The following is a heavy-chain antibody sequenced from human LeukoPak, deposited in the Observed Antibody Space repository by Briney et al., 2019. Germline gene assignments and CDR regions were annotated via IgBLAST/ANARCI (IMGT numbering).Heavy chain of an antibody. D-gene: IGHD6-19*01. CDR3: ARRWAVAAVDY. CDR1: GFTFSSYS. Sequence: GGSLRLSCAASGFTFSSYSMNWVRQAPGKGLEWVSSLSSSSSYIYYADSVKGRFTISRDNAKNTLYLQMNSLRTEDTAVYYCARRWAVAAVDYWGQGTLVTVSS. V-gene: IGHV3-21*01. J-gene: IGHJ4*02. CDR2: LSSSSSYI.